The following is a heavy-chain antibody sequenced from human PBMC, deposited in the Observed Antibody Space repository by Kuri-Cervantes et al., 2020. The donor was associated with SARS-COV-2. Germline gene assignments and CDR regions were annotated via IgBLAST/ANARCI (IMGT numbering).Heavy chain of an antibody. V-gene: IGHV3-33*08. CDR1: GFTFSSYW. CDR2: IWYDGSNT. CDR3: ARGIRDSDY. J-gene: IGHJ4*02. Sequence: GESLKISCAASGFTFSSYWMSWVRQAPGKGLEWVAVIWYDGSNTYYADSVEGRFTISRDNSKNTLYLQMNNLRAEDTAVYYCARGIRDSDYWGQGTLVTVSS.